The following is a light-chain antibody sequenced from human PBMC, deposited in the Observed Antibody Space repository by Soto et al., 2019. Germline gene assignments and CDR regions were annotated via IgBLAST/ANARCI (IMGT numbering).Light chain of an antibody. Sequence: QSVLTQPPSASGSPGQSVTISCTGTSSDVGAYNYVSWYQQHPGKAPKLMIYEVSKRPSGVPDRFSGSKSGNTASLTVSGLQAEDEADYYCSSYAGSRYVFGTGTKLTVL. CDR3: SSYAGSRYV. CDR1: SSDVGAYNY. J-gene: IGLJ1*01. CDR2: EVS. V-gene: IGLV2-8*01.